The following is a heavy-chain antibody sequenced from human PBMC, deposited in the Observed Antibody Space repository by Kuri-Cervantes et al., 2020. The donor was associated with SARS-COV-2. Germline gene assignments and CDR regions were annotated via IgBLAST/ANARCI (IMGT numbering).Heavy chain of an antibody. V-gene: IGHV3-30-3*01. J-gene: IGHJ3*02. CDR1: GFTFSSYA. CDR3: ARDVMVVVVPAAPSSDAFDI. CDR2: ISCDGSNK. D-gene: IGHD2-2*01. Sequence: GESLKISCAASGFTFSSYAMHWVRQAPGKGLEWVAVISCDGSNKYYADSVKGRFTISRDNSKNTLYLQMNSLRAEDTAVYYCARDVMVVVVPAAPSSDAFDIWGRGTMVTVSS.